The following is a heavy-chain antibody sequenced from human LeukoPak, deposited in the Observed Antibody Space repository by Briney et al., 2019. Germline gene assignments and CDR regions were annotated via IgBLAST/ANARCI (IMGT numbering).Heavy chain of an antibody. CDR1: GGSVSSGSYY. J-gene: IGHJ4*02. Sequence: SETLSLTCTVSGGSVSSGSYYWSWIRQPPGKGLEWIGYIYYSGSTNYNPSLKSRVTISVDTSKNQFSLKLSSVTAADTAVYYCARTPNRGYSGTWYFDYWGQGTLVTVYS. CDR3: ARTPNRGYSGTWYFDY. V-gene: IGHV4-61*01. D-gene: IGHD5-12*01. CDR2: IYYSGST.